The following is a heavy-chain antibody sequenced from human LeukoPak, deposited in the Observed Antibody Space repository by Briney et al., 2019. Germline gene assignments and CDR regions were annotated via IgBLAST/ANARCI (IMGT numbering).Heavy chain of an antibody. CDR2: MNPKSGNT. CDR3: ARAAAYDILTGYSPIDY. D-gene: IGHD3-9*01. Sequence: ASVKVTCKASGYTFTSYDINWVRHGTGQGLELMGLMNPKSGNTGYAQKFQGRVTMTRNTSISKAYMELSSLRSEDTAVYFFARAAAYDILTGYSPIDYWGQGTLVTVSS. V-gene: IGHV1-8*01. J-gene: IGHJ4*02. CDR1: GYTFTSYD.